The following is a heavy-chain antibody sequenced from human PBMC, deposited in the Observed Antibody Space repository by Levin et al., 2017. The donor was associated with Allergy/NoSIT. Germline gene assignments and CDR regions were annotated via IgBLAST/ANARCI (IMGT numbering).Heavy chain of an antibody. CDR1: GFPFSYYT. CDR2: ISSSGDSK. V-gene: IGHV3-48*01. Sequence: GESLKISCAGSGFPFSYYTLNWVRQAPGKGLEWISQISSSGDSKYYADSVDGRFTISRDNAKESLFLELKSLRTEDTAVYYCARGQRGVAASGPLEYWGPGTLVTVSS. D-gene: IGHD6-13*01. J-gene: IGHJ4*02. CDR3: ARGQRGVAASGPLEY.